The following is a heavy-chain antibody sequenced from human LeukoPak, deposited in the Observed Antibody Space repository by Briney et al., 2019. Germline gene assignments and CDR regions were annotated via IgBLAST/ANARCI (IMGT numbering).Heavy chain of an antibody. V-gene: IGHV1-2*02. J-gene: IGHJ6*02. CDR3: AREAVVVAAMGPYYYYYGMDV. CDR2: INPNSGGT. D-gene: IGHD2-15*01. CDR1: GYTFTGYY. Sequence: GASVKVSCKASGYTFTGYYMHWVRQAPGQGLEWMGWINPNSGGTNYAQKFQGRVTITADKSTSTAYMELSSLRSEDTAVYYCAREAVVVAAMGPYYYYYGMDVWGQGTTVTVSS.